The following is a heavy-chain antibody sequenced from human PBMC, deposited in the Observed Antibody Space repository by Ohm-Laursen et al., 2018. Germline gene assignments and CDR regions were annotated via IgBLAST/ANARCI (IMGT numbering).Heavy chain of an antibody. CDR1: GFTFSDYA. Sequence: SLRLSCSASGFTFSDYAMHWVRQAPGKGLEWVALIAYDGTNEKYADSLKGRFTISRDNSENTLFLEMSSLRAEDTAIYYCARDPIDNNGYNPDYWGQGTLVTVSS. CDR2: IAYDGTNE. CDR3: ARDPIDNNGYNPDY. D-gene: IGHD1-14*01. J-gene: IGHJ4*02. V-gene: IGHV3-30*03.